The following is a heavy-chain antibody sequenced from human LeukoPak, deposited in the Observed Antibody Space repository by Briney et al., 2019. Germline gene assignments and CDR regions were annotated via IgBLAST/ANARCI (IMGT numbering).Heavy chain of an antibody. CDR2: ISWNSGSI. J-gene: IGHJ4*02. CDR1: GFTFDDYA. V-gene: IGHV3-9*01. CDR3: AKDIGSGMTGTGDY. D-gene: IGHD1-1*01. Sequence: GGSLRLSCAASGFTFDDYAMHWVRQAPGKGLEWVSGISWNSGSIGYADSVKGRFTISRDNAKNSLYLQMNSLRAEDTALYYCAKDIGSGMTGTGDYWGQGTLVTVSS.